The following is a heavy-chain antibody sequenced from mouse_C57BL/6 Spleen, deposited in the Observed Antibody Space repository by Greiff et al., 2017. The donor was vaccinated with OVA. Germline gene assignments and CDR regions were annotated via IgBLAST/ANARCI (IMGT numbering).Heavy chain of an antibody. Sequence: QVQLQQPGAELVRPGTSVKLSCKASGYTFTSYWMHWVKQRPGQGLEWIGVIDPSDSYTNYNQKFKGKATLTVDTSSSTAYMQLSSLTSEDSAVYYCARKNYSNYHAMDYWGQGTSVTVSS. J-gene: IGHJ4*01. D-gene: IGHD2-5*01. CDR1: GYTFTSYW. CDR3: ARKNYSNYHAMDY. CDR2: IDPSDSYT. V-gene: IGHV1-59*01.